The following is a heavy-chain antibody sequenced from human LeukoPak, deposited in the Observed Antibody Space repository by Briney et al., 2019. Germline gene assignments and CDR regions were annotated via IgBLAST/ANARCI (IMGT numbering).Heavy chain of an antibody. V-gene: IGHV3-74*01. Sequence: GGSLRLSCAASGFSFSTYWMHWVRHAPGKGLMWVSRIKSDGSTNYADSVTGRFSISRDNAKNTVSLQMNSLRPEDTGVYYCARAPSEIGGYYPEYFRHWGQGTLVTVSS. CDR2: IKSDGST. CDR3: ARAPSEIGGYYPEYFRH. D-gene: IGHD3-22*01. J-gene: IGHJ1*01. CDR1: GFSFSTYW.